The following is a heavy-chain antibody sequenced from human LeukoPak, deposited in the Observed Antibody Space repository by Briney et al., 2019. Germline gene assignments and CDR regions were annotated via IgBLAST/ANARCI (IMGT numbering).Heavy chain of an antibody. CDR3: ARGGSSGPDY. CDR2: IYSSGST. Sequence: SETLSLICTVSGGSIISYYWSWIRQPAGRGLEWMGRIYSSGSTNYNPSLKSRVNISLDKSKNQFSLKLSSVRGADTDVYYCARGGSSGPDYWGQGTLVTVSS. V-gene: IGHV4-4*07. D-gene: IGHD6-19*01. CDR1: GGSIISYY. J-gene: IGHJ4*02.